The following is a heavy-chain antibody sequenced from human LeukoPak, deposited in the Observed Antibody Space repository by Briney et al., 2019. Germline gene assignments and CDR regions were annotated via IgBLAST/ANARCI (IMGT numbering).Heavy chain of an antibody. Sequence: SETLSLTCTVSGGSISPYYWSWIRQPPGKGLEWIGYIYYSGSTNYSPSLKSRVTISLDTSKNQFSLKLSSVTAADTAVYYCARVGDWNGDYGPVDYWGQGTLVTVSS. D-gene: IGHD4-17*01. V-gene: IGHV4-59*12. J-gene: IGHJ4*02. CDR2: IYYSGST. CDR3: ARVGDWNGDYGPVDY. CDR1: GGSISPYY.